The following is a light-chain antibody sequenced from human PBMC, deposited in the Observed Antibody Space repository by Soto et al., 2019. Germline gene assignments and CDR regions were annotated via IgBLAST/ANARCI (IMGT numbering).Light chain of an antibody. Sequence: EIVLTQSPATLSLSPGERATLSCRASQSVSRYLAWYQQKSGQSPRLIIYDVSNRATGVPARFSGSGSETDFTLTISGLRYEDAAVYFCQQYNNRTFSFGQGTRLEIK. CDR1: QSVSRY. V-gene: IGKV3-11*01. CDR2: DVS. J-gene: IGKJ5*01. CDR3: QQYNNRTFS.